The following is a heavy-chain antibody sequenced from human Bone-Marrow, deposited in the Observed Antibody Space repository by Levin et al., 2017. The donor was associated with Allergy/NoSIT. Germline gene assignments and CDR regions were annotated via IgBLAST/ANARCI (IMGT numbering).Heavy chain of an antibody. CDR2: INPYNGDT. CDR3: ARAGSYDCLTSSYDPPVGWFDP. CDR1: GYTFTGYY. V-gene: IGHV1-2*02. Sequence: GESLKISCKASGYTFTGYYLFWVRQAPGQGLEWMGWINPYNGDTNYARKFQGRVTMTRDTSITTAYMELSSLRSDDTAVYYCARAGSYDCLTSSYDPPVGWFDPWGQGTVVTVSS. D-gene: IGHD3-9*01. J-gene: IGHJ5*02.